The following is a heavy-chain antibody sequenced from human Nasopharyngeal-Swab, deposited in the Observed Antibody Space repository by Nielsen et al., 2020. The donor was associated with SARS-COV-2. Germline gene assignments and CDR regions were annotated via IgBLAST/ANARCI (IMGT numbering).Heavy chain of an antibody. V-gene: IGHV3-48*04. CDR3: ARGRWNYYYYYGMDV. CDR2: ISSSSSTI. D-gene: IGHD2-15*01. CDR1: GFTFSSYS. Sequence: GGSLRLSCAASGFTFSSYSMNWVRQAPGKELEWVSYISSSSSTIYYADSVKGRFTISRDNAKNSLYLQMNSLRAEDTAVYYCARGRWNYYYYYGMDVWGQGTTVTVSS. J-gene: IGHJ6*02.